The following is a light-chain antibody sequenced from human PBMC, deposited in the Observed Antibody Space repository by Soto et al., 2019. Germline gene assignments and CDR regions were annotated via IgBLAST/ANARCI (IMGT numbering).Light chain of an antibody. CDR1: QSVSSN. J-gene: IGKJ5*01. Sequence: EIVMTQSPATLSVSPGERATLSCRASQSVSSNLAWYQQKPGQAPRLLIYDASNRATGIPARFSGSGSGTDFTLTISSLEPEDFAVYYCQQRSNWPTVGQGTRLEIK. V-gene: IGKV3-11*01. CDR3: QQRSNWPT. CDR2: DAS.